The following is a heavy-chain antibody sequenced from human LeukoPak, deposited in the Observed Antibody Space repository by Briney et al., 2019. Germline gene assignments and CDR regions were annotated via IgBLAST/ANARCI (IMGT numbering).Heavy chain of an antibody. CDR1: GGSISSYY. J-gene: IGHJ4*02. CDR2: IYYSGST. V-gene: IGHV4-59*01. D-gene: IGHD4-23*01. Sequence: SETLSLTCTVSGGSISSYYWSWIRQPPGKGLEWIGYIYYSGSTNYNPSLKSRVTISVDTSKNQFSLKLSSVAAADTAVYYCARYDYGGNDYWGQGTLVTVSS. CDR3: ARYDYGGNDY.